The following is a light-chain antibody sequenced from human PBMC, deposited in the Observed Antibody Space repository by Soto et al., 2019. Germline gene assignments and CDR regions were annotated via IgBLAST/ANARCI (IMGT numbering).Light chain of an antibody. CDR3: SSYTSSNSYV. CDR1: SSDVGAYNS. V-gene: IGLV2-14*01. Sequence: QSVLTQAASGSGSHVEWIAISCNRTSSDVGAYNSVSWYQQYPGKAPKLMIHDVSNRPSGVSDRFSGSKSGNTASLTISGLQAEDEADYYCSSYTSSNSYVFGSGTKVTVL. J-gene: IGLJ1*01. CDR2: DVS.